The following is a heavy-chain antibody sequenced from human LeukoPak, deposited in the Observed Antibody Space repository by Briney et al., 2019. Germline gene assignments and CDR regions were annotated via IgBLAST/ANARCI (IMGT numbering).Heavy chain of an antibody. CDR2: TYTSGST. CDR3: ARDKYSPNSSSWYED. V-gene: IGHV4-4*07. J-gene: IGHJ4*02. D-gene: IGHD6-13*01. CDR1: GGSISGYY. Sequence: PSETLSLTCTVSGGSISGYYWTWIRQPGGKGLEWIGRTYTSGSTNYNPSLKSRVTMSADTSKNQFSLKLSSVTAADTAVYYCARDKYSPNSSSWYEDWGQGTLVTVSS.